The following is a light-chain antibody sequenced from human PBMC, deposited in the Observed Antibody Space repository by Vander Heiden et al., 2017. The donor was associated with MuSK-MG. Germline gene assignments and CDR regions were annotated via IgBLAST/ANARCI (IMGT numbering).Light chain of an antibody. Sequence: DIQMTQSPSSLSASVGDRVTITCQASQDISNYLNWYQQKPGKAPKLLIYDASNLETGVPSRFSGSGSGTDFTFTISILQPEDMATYDCQQYDNLPLTFGGGTKVEIK. V-gene: IGKV1-33*01. CDR3: QQYDNLPLT. CDR1: QDISNY. CDR2: DAS. J-gene: IGKJ4*01.